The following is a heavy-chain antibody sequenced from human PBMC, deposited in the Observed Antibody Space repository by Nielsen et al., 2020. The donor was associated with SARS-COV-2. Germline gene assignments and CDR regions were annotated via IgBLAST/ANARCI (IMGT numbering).Heavy chain of an antibody. J-gene: IGHJ6*02. CDR1: GGSFSGYY. V-gene: IGHV4-34*01. D-gene: IGHD2-15*01. CDR2: INHSGST. CDR3: ARAQGYCSGGSCRYGMDV. Sequence: SETLSLTCAVYGGSFSGYYWSWIRQPPGKGLEWIGEINHSGSTNYNPSLKSRVTISVDTSKNQFSLKLSSVTAADTAVYYCARAQGYCSGGSCRYGMDVWGQGTTVTVSS.